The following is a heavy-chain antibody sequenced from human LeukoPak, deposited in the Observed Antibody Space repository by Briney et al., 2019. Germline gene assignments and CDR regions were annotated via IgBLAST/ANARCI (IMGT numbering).Heavy chain of an antibody. Sequence: SETLSLTCSVSGGSMSNYYWSWMRQAPGKGLGGVAYIFYTGSTNYNPSLERRVHISVDTSKNQFSLELSSVTAADTAVYYCGRLGLRGTNRYHYDYWGPGTLVTVSS. CDR2: IFYTGST. CDR3: GRLGLRGTNRYHYDY. CDR1: GGSMSNYY. V-gene: IGHV4-59*08. J-gene: IGHJ4*02. D-gene: IGHD3-10*01.